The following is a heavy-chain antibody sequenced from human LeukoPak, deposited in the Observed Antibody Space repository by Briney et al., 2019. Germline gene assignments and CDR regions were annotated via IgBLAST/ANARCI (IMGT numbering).Heavy chain of an antibody. CDR3: AKLGDYYGSGTYSRFDS. D-gene: IGHD3-10*01. J-gene: IGHJ4*02. CDR2: ISGSGDIT. CDR1: GFTFSSYG. Sequence: GGSLRFSCAASGFTFSSYGMSWVRQTPGKGLEWVSVISGSGDITYYADSVKGRFTISRDNSKNTLYLQMSSLRAEDTALYYCAKLGDYYGSGTYSRFDSWGQGALVTVSS. V-gene: IGHV3-23*01.